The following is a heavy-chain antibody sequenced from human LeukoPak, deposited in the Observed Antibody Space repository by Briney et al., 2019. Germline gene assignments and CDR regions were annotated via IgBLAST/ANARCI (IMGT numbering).Heavy chain of an antibody. D-gene: IGHD6-19*01. J-gene: IGHJ4*02. Sequence: PSGTLSLTCAVSGGSISSSNWWSGVRPPPGKGLEWIGEIYHSGSTNYNPSVKSRVTISVDKSKNQFSLKLSSVTAADTAVYYCARRGSGWYDFDYWGQGTLVTVSS. CDR1: GGSISSSNW. V-gene: IGHV4-4*02. CDR2: IYHSGST. CDR3: ARRGSGWYDFDY.